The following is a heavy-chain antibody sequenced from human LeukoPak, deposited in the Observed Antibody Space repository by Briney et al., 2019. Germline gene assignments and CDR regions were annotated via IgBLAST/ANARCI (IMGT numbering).Heavy chain of an antibody. CDR3: ARDGVAGPYYFDY. CDR1: GGSISSYY. V-gene: IGHV4-59*01. D-gene: IGHD6-19*01. J-gene: IGHJ4*02. Sequence: SETLSLTCTVSGGSISSYYWSWIRQPPGKGLEWIGYIYYSGSTNYNPSLKSRVTISVDTSKNQFSLKLSSVTAADTAVYYCARDGVAGPYYFDYWGQGTLVTVSS. CDR2: IYYSGST.